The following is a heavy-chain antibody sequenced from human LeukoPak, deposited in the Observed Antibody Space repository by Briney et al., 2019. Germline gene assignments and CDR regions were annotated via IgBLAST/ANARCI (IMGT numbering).Heavy chain of an antibody. CDR1: GFTFRSHA. CDR3: ATWNLVDY. V-gene: IGHV3-23*01. J-gene: IGHJ4*02. D-gene: IGHD1-1*01. CDR2: ISGSGGDT. Sequence: GGSLRLSCAASGFTFRSHAMSWVRQAPGRGLEWVSAISGSGGDTSYAGSVKGRITISRDNSKNTLYLQMNSLRAEDTAIYYCATWNLVDYWGRGTLVTVSS.